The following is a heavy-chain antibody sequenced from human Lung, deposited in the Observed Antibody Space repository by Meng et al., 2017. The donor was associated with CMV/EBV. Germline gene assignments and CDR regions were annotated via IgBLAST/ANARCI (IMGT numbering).Heavy chain of an antibody. V-gene: IGHV3-69-1*01. CDR1: GFRFSDYY. CDR3: ARVLLDVRGWYYQGMDV. CDR2: ISSSYAV. J-gene: IGHJ6*02. Sequence: GGSXRLXCAASGFRFSDYYMTWIRQAPGKALEWVSYISSSYAVDYADSLKGRFTISRDNAKNSMYLQMNSLRAEDTAIYYCARVLLDVRGWYYQGMDVWGQGTTVTVS. D-gene: IGHD6-19*01.